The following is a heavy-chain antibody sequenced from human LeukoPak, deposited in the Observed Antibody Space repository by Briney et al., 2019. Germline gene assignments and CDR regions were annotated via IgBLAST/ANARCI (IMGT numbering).Heavy chain of an antibody. CDR3: ARDAGRREDI. J-gene: IGHJ3*02. V-gene: IGHV3-21*01. D-gene: IGHD1-1*01. CDR1: GFTFSSYS. Sequence: GGSLRLSCAASGFTFSSYSMNWVRQAPGKGLEWVSSISSSSSYIYYADSVKGRFTISRDNAKNSLYLQMNSLRAEDTALYYCARDAGRREDIWGQGTMVTVSS. CDR2: ISSSSSYI.